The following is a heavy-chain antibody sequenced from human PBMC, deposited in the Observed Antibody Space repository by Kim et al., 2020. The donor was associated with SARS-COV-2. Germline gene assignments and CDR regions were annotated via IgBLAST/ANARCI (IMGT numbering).Heavy chain of an antibody. CDR3: ASGAYDFWSGA. J-gene: IGHJ5*02. V-gene: IGHV4-59*09. Sequence: NYNPSLKSRVTISVDTSKNQFSLKLSSVTAADTAVYYCASGAYDFWSGAWGQGTLVTVSS. D-gene: IGHD3-3*01.